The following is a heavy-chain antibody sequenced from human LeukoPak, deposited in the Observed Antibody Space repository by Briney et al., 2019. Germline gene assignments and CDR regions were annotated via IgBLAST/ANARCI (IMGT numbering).Heavy chain of an antibody. J-gene: IGHJ4*02. V-gene: IGHV3-74*01. CDR1: GFTFSSYW. D-gene: IGHD3-10*01. CDR3: ARDPVYYYGSGSYYGAFDY. CDR2: IQTDGSST. Sequence: PGGSLRLSCAASGFTFSSYWMHWVRQAPGKGLVWVSRIQTDGSSTNYADSVKGRFTISRDNAKNSLYLQMNSLRAEDTAVYYCARDPVYYYGSGSYYGAFDYWGQGTLVTVSS.